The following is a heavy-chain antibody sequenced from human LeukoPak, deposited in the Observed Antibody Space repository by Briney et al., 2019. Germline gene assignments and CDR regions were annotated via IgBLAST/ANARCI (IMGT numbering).Heavy chain of an antibody. CDR1: GGTFSSYA. CDR2: IIPIFGTA. Sequence: GASVKVSCKASGGTFSSYAISWVRQAPGQGLEWMGGIIPIFGTANYAQKFQGRVTITTDESTSTAYMELSSLRSEDTAVYYCARGGPYYYYMDVWGKGTTVTISS. CDR3: ARGGPYYYYMDV. D-gene: IGHD1-26*01. V-gene: IGHV1-69*05. J-gene: IGHJ6*03.